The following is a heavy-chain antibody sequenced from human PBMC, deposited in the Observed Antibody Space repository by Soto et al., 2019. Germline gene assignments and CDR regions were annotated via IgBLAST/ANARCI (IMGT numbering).Heavy chain of an antibody. J-gene: IGHJ3*02. CDR3: ARDQSGAADI. V-gene: IGHV4-4*07. CDR2: ISATGRT. D-gene: IGHD7-27*01. CDR1: GDSISNYY. Sequence: PSETLSLTCTVSGDSISNYYWNWIRQSAGKGLEWIGRISATGRTSYISSLKSRITLSLDASKNQFSLNVKFVTAADTAVYFCARDQSGAADIWGQGTMVNVSS.